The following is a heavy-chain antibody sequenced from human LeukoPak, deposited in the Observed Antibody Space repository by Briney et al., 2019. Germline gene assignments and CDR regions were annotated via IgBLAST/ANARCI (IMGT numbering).Heavy chain of an antibody. V-gene: IGHV4-59*01. CDR1: GGSISSYY. J-gene: IGHJ6*02. CDR3: AASDYYYYGMDV. CDR2: IFYSGST. Sequence: SETLSLTCTVSGGSISSYYWSWIRQPPGKGLEWIGYIFYSGSTNYNPSLKSRVTISVDTSKNQFSLKLSSVTAADTAVYYCAASDYYYYGMDVWGQGTTVTVSS.